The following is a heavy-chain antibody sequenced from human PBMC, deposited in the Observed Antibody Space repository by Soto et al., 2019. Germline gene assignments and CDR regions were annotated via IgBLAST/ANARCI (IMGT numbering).Heavy chain of an antibody. V-gene: IGHV1-46*01. D-gene: IGHD6-13*01. CDR2: INPSSGST. CDR1: GYTFTNYY. CDR3: ARGLAAGDY. Sequence: QVQLVQSGAEVKNPGASVKVSCKASGYTFTNYYIHWVRQAPGHGLERMAIINPSSGSTNYAHNFQGRVTLARDTFTNTVYMELSSLRSEDTAIYYCARGLAAGDYWGQGTLVTVSS. J-gene: IGHJ4*02.